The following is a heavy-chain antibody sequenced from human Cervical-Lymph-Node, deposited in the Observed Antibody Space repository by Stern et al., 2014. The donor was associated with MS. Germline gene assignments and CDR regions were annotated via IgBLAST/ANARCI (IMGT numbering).Heavy chain of an antibody. J-gene: IGHJ4*02. CDR3: ARDTSSPERSDW. Sequence: VPLVESGGGVIQPGGSLRLSCTASGFTVSRDYLTCVRQAPGQGLEWVSLITNVGRSFYTDSVKGRFTISRDDSKNTVYLHMTSLRAEDTAMYYCARDTSSPERSDWWGQGTLVTVSS. V-gene: IGHV3-53*01. CDR2: ITNVGRS. D-gene: IGHD1-1*01. CDR1: GFTVSRDY.